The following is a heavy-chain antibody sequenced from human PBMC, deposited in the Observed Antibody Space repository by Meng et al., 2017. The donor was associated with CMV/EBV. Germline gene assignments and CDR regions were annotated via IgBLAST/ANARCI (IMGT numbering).Heavy chain of an antibody. Sequence: CTVSGGAVSSNNYYWTWIRQPPGKGLEWIGYIYKSGSTNYNPSLKSRVTISADTSKNQFSLKLSSVTAADTAVYYCARDNLGGSYDYWGQGTLVTVSS. D-gene: IGHD1-26*01. J-gene: IGHJ4*02. CDR1: GGAVSSNNYY. V-gene: IGHV4-61*01. CDR2: IYKSGST. CDR3: ARDNLGGSYDY.